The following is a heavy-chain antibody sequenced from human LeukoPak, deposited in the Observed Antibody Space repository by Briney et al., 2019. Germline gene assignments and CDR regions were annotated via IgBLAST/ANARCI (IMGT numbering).Heavy chain of an antibody. D-gene: IGHD3-10*01. Sequence: GGSLSLSCAASGFTFDVYGMSWVRQAPGKGLEWVSGINWNGGSTGYADSVKGRFTISRDNAKNSLYLQMNSLRAEDTGLYHGARTNYGSGSYSYGMDVWGQGTTVTVSS. CDR3: ARTNYGSGSYSYGMDV. CDR2: INWNGGST. J-gene: IGHJ6*02. V-gene: IGHV3-20*01. CDR1: GFTFDVYG.